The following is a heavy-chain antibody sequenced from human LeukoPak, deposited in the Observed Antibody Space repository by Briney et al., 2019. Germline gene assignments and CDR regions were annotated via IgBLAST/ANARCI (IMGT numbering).Heavy chain of an antibody. CDR2: IYYSGST. CDR1: GGSISSYY. D-gene: IGHD6-13*01. Sequence: SETLSLTCTVSGGSISSYYWSWIRQPPGKGLEWIGYIYYSGSTNYNPSLKSRVTMSVDTSKNQFSLKLSSVTAADTAVYYCARTGYSSSWPPNWFDPWGQGTLVTVSS. J-gene: IGHJ5*02. V-gene: IGHV4-59*12. CDR3: ARTGYSSSWPPNWFDP.